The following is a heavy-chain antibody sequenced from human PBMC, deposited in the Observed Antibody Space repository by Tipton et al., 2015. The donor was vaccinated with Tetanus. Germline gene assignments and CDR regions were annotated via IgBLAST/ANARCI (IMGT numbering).Heavy chain of an antibody. D-gene: IGHD6-13*01. CDR2: ISWNSGSI. V-gene: IGHV3-9*01. Sequence: SLRLSCAASGFTFDDYAMHWVRQAPGKGLEWVSGISWNSGSIGYADSVKGRFTISRDNAKNSLYLQMNSLRAEDTALYYCAKDSPYSSSWSSNYFDYGGQGTLVTVSS. CDR3: AKDSPYSSSWSSNYFDY. J-gene: IGHJ4*02. CDR1: GFTFDDYA.